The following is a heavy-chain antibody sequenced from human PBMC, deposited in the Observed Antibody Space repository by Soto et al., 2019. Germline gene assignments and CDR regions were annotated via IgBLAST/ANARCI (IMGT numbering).Heavy chain of an antibody. D-gene: IGHD3-22*01. CDR3: ARGGYDTSGQTFIGWGPDC. CDR1: GVSITSGSYY. J-gene: IGHJ4*02. V-gene: IGHV4-30-4*01. Sequence: HVQLQESGPGPVTPSQTLSLSCTVSGVSITSGSYYWTWVRQSPGKGLEWIGYRYYSGNTDYNPSLNGRATISVDTSNNQFSLKLTSVTAADTAVYYCARGGYDTSGQTFIGWGPDCWGQGTLVTVSS. CDR2: RYYSGNT.